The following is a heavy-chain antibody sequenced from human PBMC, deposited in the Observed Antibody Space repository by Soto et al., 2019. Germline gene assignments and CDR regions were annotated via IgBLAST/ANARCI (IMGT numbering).Heavy chain of an antibody. D-gene: IGHD6-13*01. CDR3: ARLRSSWFDY. J-gene: IGHJ4*02. CDR2: FNPSGGNT. V-gene: IGHV1-46*01. CDR1: GYTFTNYY. Sequence: QVQLVQSGAEVKKPGASVKISCKASGYTFTNYYMHWVRQAPGQGLEWLGLFNPSGGNTRFAQKFQGRLTTTRDTSTSTVYMEMSSLRSEDTGVYFCARLRSSWFDYWGQGTLVTVSS.